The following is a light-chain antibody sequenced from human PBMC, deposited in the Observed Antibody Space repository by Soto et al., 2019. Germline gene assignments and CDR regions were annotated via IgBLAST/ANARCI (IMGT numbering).Light chain of an antibody. J-gene: IGLJ3*02. CDR1: SGSIASNY. Sequence: NFMLTQPHSVSASPGKTVTISCTRSSGSIASNYVQWYQQRPGSSPTTVIYDDNQRPSGVPDRFSGSIDSSSNSASLTISVLRSEYEADYYCHSYHSSNLLVFCGGTKLTVL. CDR2: DDN. V-gene: IGLV6-57*01. CDR3: HSYHSSNLLV.